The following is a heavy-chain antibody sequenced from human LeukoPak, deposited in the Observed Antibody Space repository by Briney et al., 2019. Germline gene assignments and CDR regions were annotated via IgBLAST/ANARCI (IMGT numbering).Heavy chain of an antibody. V-gene: IGHV1-8*02. CDR1: GGTFSSYA. Sequence: ASVKVSCKASGGTFSSYAISWVRQATGQGLEWMGWMNPNRGNTGYAQKFQGRVTMTRNTSISTAYMELSSLRSEDTAVYYCARVIAVAGNLGWNYYYGMDVWGQGTTVTVSS. CDR2: MNPNRGNT. J-gene: IGHJ6*02. D-gene: IGHD6-19*01. CDR3: ARVIAVAGNLGWNYYYGMDV.